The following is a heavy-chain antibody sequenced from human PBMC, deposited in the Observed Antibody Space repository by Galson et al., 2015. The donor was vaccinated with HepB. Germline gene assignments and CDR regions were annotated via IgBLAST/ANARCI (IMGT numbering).Heavy chain of an antibody. CDR3: ANYDFWSGNDY. CDR1: GFTFSSYS. Sequence: SLRLSCAASGFTFSSYSMNWVRQAPGKGLEWVSYISSSSSTIYYADSVKGRFTISRDNAKNSLYLQINSLRDEDTAVYYCANYDFWSGNDYWGQGTLVTVSS. J-gene: IGHJ4*02. V-gene: IGHV3-48*02. D-gene: IGHD3-3*01. CDR2: ISSSSSTI.